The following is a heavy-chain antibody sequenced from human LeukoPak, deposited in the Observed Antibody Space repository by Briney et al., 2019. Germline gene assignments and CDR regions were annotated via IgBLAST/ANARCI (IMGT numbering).Heavy chain of an antibody. J-gene: IGHJ6*02. Sequence: SETLSLTCTVSGGSISSSSYYWGWIRQPPGKGLEWIGSIYYSGSTYYNPSLKSRVTISVDTSKNQFSLKLSSVTAADTAVYYCARHGAGSSWSSQYYYGMDVWGQGTLVTVSS. CDR1: GGSISSSSYY. V-gene: IGHV4-39*01. CDR2: IYYSGST. D-gene: IGHD6-13*01. CDR3: ARHGAGSSWSSQYYYGMDV.